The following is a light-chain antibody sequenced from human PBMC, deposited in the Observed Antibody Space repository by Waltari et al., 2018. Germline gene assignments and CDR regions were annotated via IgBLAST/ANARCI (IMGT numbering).Light chain of an antibody. CDR3: QQYGNSPRS. CDR1: QRVYSRK. V-gene: IGKV3-20*01. J-gene: IGKJ2*01. CDR2: GAS. Sequence: EIVLTQSPGTLSLSPGERATLSCWASQRVYSRKLAWYQQHPGQAPRCLIYGASSRATGVPDRFSGSGSGTDFTLIISRLEPEDSAVYDCQQYGNSPRSFGQGTKLEIK.